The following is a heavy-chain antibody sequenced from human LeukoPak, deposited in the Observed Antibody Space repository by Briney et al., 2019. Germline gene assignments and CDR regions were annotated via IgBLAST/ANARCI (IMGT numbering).Heavy chain of an antibody. V-gene: IGHV3-30*18. CDR1: GFTFSDYG. CDR2: ISHDGSSQ. D-gene: IGHD6-13*01. J-gene: IGHJ4*02. CDR3: AKDGPLPYTSTSFGRHFLEY. Sequence: PGGFLRLSCAASGFTFSDYGMHWARLAPGKGLEWVAHISHDGSSQNYADSVQGRFTISRDNSKNTVDLQMNSLRAEDTAVYYCAKDGPLPYTSTSFGRHFLEYWGQGTLVTVSS.